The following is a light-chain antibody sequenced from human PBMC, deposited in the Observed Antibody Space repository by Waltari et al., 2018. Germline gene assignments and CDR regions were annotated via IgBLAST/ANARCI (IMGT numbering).Light chain of an antibody. J-gene: IGLJ2*01. Sequence: QSALTQPASVSGSPGQSIAIPCTGPTSDTGGHIHVSWYQQHPGKAPKIIIYNVPNRPSGVSDRFSGSISGLQAEDEADYYCGSYRSGSTLVFGGGTRLTVL. CDR2: NVP. V-gene: IGLV2-14*03. CDR3: GSYRSGSTLV. CDR1: TSDTGGHIH.